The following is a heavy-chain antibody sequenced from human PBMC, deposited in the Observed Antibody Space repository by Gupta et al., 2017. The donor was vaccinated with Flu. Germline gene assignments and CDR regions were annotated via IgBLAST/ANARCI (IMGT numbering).Heavy chain of an antibody. V-gene: IGHV3-21*02. CDR2: ITGMTDSGSYI. Sequence: EVRLVESGGGPVKTGESLRLSYAGSGFTFSKYGLNWVRQAPGKGLEWVSSITGMTDSGSYINYADSVKGRFIISRDNAENTLYLQMNSLRGDDTAVYYCARDRIAVDCVDDCSGAFDIWGQGTMVTVSS. CDR3: ARDRIAVDCVDDCSGAFDI. CDR1: GFTFSKYG. D-gene: IGHD2-21*02. J-gene: IGHJ3*02.